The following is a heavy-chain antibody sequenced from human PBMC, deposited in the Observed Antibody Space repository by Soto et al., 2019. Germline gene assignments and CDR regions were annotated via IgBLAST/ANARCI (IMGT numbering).Heavy chain of an antibody. Sequence: QVQLVESGVGVGQPGKSLRLSCAGSGFTFSSYGMDWVRQAPGKGLEWVAVISYDGSNKYYADSVKGRFTISRDNSKNTLYLQMSSLRADDTAVYYCAKDRMGAGVRGYFDYWGQGTLVTVSS. CDR3: AKDRMGAGVRGYFDY. D-gene: IGHD3-10*01. J-gene: IGHJ4*02. CDR2: ISYDGSNK. CDR1: GFTFSSYG. V-gene: IGHV3-30*18.